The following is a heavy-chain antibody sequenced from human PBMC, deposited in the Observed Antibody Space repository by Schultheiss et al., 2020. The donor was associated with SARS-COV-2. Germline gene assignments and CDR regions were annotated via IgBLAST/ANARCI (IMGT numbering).Heavy chain of an antibody. Sequence: GGSLRLSCAASGFTVSSNYMSWVRQAPGKGLEWVSVIYSGGSTYYADSVKGRFTISRDNSKNTLYLQMNSLRAEDTAVYYCAKMIVVVKAFDIWGQGTMVTVSS. V-gene: IGHV3-53*01. J-gene: IGHJ3*02. CDR1: GFTVSSNY. CDR3: AKMIVVVKAFDI. D-gene: IGHD3-22*01. CDR2: IYSGGST.